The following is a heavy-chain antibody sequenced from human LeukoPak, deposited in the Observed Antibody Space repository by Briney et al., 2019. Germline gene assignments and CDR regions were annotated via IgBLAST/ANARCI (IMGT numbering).Heavy chain of an antibody. V-gene: IGHV1-69*13. CDR1: GGTFSSYA. D-gene: IGHD3-3*01. J-gene: IGHJ4*02. CDR3: ARGVFGVAIIYFDY. CDR2: IIPIFGTA. Sequence: SVKVSCKASGGTFSSYAISWVRQAPGQGLEWMGGIIPIFGTANYAQKFQGRVTITADESTSTAYMELSSLRSEDTAVYYCARGVFGVAIIYFDYWGQGTLVTVSS.